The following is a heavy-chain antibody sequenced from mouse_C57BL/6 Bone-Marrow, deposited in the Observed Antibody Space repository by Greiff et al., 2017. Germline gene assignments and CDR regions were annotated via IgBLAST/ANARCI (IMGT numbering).Heavy chain of an antibody. J-gene: IGHJ4*01. CDR3: ARDDNSYAMDY. D-gene: IGHD1-3*01. CDR1: GFTFSSYA. Sequence: EVKLQESGGGLVKPGGSLKLSCAASGFTFSSYAMSWVRQTPEKRLEWVATISDGGSYTYYPDNVKGRFTISRDNAKNNLYLQMSHLKSEDTAMYYCARDDNSYAMDYWGQGTSVTVSS. V-gene: IGHV5-4*01. CDR2: ISDGGSYT.